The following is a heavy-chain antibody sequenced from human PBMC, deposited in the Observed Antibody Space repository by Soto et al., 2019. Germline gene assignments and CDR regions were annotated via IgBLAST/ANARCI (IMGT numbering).Heavy chain of an antibody. CDR2: ISYDGSNK. D-gene: IGHD3-22*01. CDR3: AREGSYYDTSRSFLHGDAFDI. Sequence: QVQLVESGGGVVQPGRSLRLSCAASGFTFSSYAMHWVRQAPGKGLEWVAVISYDGSNKYYADSVKGRFTISRDNSKKPLYLKMDNLIAEDMAVFYRAREGSYYDTSRSFLHGDAFDIWGQGTMVIVST. V-gene: IGHV3-30-3*01. J-gene: IGHJ3*02. CDR1: GFTFSSYA.